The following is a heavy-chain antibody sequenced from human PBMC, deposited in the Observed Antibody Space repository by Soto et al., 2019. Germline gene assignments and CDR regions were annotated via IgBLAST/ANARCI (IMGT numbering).Heavy chain of an antibody. J-gene: IGHJ4*02. CDR3: ARDIPLDY. D-gene: IGHD2-2*02. V-gene: IGHV3-48*03. CDR1: GVTFISYE. CDR2: ISSSGSTI. Sequence: GESLSLSCAASGVTFISYEMNWVRQAPGKGLEWVSYISSSGSTIYYADSVKGRFTISRDNAKNSLYLQMNSLRAEDTAVYYCARDIPLDYWGQGPLVTVSS.